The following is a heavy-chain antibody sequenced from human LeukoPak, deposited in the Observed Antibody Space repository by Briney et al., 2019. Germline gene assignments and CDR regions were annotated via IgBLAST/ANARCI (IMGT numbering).Heavy chain of an antibody. D-gene: IGHD2-21*01. V-gene: IGHV1-18*01. J-gene: IGHJ4*02. Sequence: GASVKVSCKASGYTFTSYGISWVRQAPGQGLEWMGWISTHTGNTNYVQKFHGRVTMTTDTSTSTAYMELRSLRSDDTAVYYCARDLGDVDYWGQGTLVTVSS. CDR3: ARDLGDVDY. CDR2: ISTHTGNT. CDR1: GYTFTSYG.